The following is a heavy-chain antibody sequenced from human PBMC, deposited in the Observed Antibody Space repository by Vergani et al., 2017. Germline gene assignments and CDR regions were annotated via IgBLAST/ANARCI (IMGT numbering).Heavy chain of an antibody. CDR1: GFTFTSSA. Sequence: QLVQSGAEVKKPGTSVKVSCKASGFTFTSSAMQWVRQARGQRLEWIGWIVVGSGNTNYAQKFQERVTITRDMSTSTAYMELSSLRSEDTAVYYCAREEGYCSSTSCYADAFDIWGQGTMVTVSS. V-gene: IGHV1-58*02. J-gene: IGHJ3*02. CDR2: IVVGSGNT. CDR3: AREEGYCSSTSCYADAFDI. D-gene: IGHD2-2*01.